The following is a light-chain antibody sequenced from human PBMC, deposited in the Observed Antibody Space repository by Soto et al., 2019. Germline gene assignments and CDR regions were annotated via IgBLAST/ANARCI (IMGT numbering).Light chain of an antibody. V-gene: IGLV1-47*02. CDR1: SSNIGSNY. Sequence: QSVVTQPPSASGTPGQRVTVSCSGSSSNIGSNYVYWYQQLPGTAPKVLIYSNNQRPSGVPDRCSGSKSGTSASLAISGLRSEDEADYYCAAWDDSLSGVVFGGGTKLT. CDR2: SNN. CDR3: AAWDDSLSGVV. J-gene: IGLJ2*01.